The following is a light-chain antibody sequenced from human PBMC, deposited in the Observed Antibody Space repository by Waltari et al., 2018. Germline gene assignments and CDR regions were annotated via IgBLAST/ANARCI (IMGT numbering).Light chain of an antibody. J-gene: IGLJ2*01. Sequence: VSAAPGEKVTISCSGSSSNIGGNYVSWFQQLPGTAPKLLIYENYKRPSGTPDRFAGSKSGTSGTLDITGLQTGDEADYYCITKDSSLNAIVFGGGTKLTVL. CDR2: ENY. V-gene: IGLV1-51*02. CDR1: SSNIGGNY. CDR3: ITKDSSLNAIV.